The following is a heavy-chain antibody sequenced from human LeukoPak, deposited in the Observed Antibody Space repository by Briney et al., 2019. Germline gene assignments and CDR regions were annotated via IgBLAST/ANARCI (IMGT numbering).Heavy chain of an antibody. Sequence: PGGSLRLSCGGAGFTFSRYALSWVRQVPGKGLEWVSTIYESGDRTSYADSVKGRFTISRDNSKNTLYLQMNSLRAEDTAVYYCAKAGGYCSSTSCLSYYYYYMDVWGKGTTVTVSS. CDR1: GFTFSRYA. D-gene: IGHD2-2*01. J-gene: IGHJ6*03. V-gene: IGHV3-23*05. CDR3: AKAGGYCSSTSCLSYYYYYMDV. CDR2: IYESGDRT.